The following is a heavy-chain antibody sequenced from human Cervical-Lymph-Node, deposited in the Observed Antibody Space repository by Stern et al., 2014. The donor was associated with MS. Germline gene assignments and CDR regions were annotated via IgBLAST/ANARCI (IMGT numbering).Heavy chain of an antibody. CDR2: ISSRADSI. CDR1: GFTFSDYY. V-gene: IGHV3-11*01. CDR3: ARVHLSTVTAADY. Sequence: VQLLESGGGLVKPGESLRLSCAASGFTFSDYYMSWIRQTPGKGLEWISYISSRADSIYYADSGRGRFTISRDNAQNSLYLEMNSLTVEDTAIYYCARVHLSTVTAADYWGQGTLVTVSS. J-gene: IGHJ4*02. D-gene: IGHD2-21*02.